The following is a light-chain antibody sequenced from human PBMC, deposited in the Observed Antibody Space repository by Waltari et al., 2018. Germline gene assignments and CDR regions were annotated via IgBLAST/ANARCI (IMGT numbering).Light chain of an antibody. J-gene: IGKJ4*01. V-gene: IGKV1-39*01. CDR3: QQSYTTPPT. CDR1: QSISDY. CDR2: GAS. Sequence: DIQMTKSPSSLSAYVGVRVTITCRASQSISDYLNWYQQKPGEAPQLLIYGASSLQRGVPSRFSGSGLGTDFTLTISSLQPEDFATYYCQQSYTTPPTFGGGTKVEIK.